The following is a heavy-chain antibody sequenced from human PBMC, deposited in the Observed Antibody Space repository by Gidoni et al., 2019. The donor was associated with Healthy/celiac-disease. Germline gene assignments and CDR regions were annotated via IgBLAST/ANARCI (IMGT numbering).Heavy chain of an antibody. V-gene: IGHV4-39*01. J-gene: IGHJ4*02. CDR3: VAGYDPYYFDY. CDR2: IYYSGST. Sequence: LQLQESGTGLVTPSETLSLTCTVSGGSFSSSSYYWGWIRQPPGKGLEWIGSIYYSGSTYYNPSLKSRVTISVDTSKNQFSLKLSSVTAADTAVYYSVAGYDPYYFDYWGQGTLVTVSS. CDR1: GGSFSSSSYY. D-gene: IGHD6-19*01.